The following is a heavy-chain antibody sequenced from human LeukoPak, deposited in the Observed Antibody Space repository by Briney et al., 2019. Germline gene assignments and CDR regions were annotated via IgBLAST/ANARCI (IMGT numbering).Heavy chain of an antibody. V-gene: IGHV3-7*01. J-gene: IGHJ4*02. CDR3: ARAWSHSSSWYDY. CDR1: GFTFSNYW. CDR2: IKQDGSEK. D-gene: IGHD6-13*01. Sequence: PRGSLRLSCAASGFTFSNYWMSWVRQAPGKGLEWVANIKQDGSEKYYVDSVKGRFTISRDNAKNSLFLQMNSLRAEDTAVYYCARAWSHSSSWYDYWGQGTLVTVSS.